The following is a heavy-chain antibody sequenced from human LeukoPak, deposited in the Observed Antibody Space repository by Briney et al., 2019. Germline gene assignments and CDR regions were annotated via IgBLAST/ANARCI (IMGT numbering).Heavy chain of an antibody. D-gene: IGHD2-15*01. CDR1: GGSISSGSYY. Sequence: SETLSLTCIVSGGSISSGSYYWGWIRQPPGKGLEWIGNIYYSGTTYYNPSPKSRLTISVDTSKNQFSLKLSSVTAADTAVYYCARSGYCSDGRCLGWFDPWGQGTLVTVSS. J-gene: IGHJ5*02. V-gene: IGHV4-39*07. CDR3: ARSGYCSDGRCLGWFDP. CDR2: IYYSGTT.